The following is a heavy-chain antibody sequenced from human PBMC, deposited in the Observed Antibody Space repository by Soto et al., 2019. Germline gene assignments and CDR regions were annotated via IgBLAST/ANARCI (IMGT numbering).Heavy chain of an antibody. CDR2: ISGGGHNS. J-gene: IGHJ4*02. CDR3: AKGLSDCCYNHIDY. Sequence: EVQLLESGGGLEQRGGSLRLSCAASGFTFSNYAMAWVRQAPGKGLEWVSAISGGGHNSYYADSVRGRFTVSRDNSKDTLFLQMDSLRADDTALYFCAKGLSDCCYNHIDYWGQGSLVTVSS. D-gene: IGHD3-10*01. V-gene: IGHV3-23*01. CDR1: GFTFSNYA.